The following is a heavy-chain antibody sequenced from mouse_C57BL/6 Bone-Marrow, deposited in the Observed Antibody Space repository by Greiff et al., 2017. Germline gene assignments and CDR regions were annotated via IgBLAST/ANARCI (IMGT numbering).Heavy chain of an antibody. CDR3: ARSLLFDY. J-gene: IGHJ2*01. CDR2: INPGSGGT. V-gene: IGHV1-54*01. Sequence: VKVVESGAELVRPGTSVKVSCKASGYAFTNYLIEWVKQRPGQGLEWIGVINPGSGGTNYNEKFKGKATLTADKSSSTAYMQLSSLTSEDSAVYFCARSLLFDYWGQGTTLTVSS. CDR1: GYAFTNYL. D-gene: IGHD2-3*01.